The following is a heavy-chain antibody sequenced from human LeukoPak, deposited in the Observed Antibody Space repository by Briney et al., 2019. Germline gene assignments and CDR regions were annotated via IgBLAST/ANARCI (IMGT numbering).Heavy chain of an antibody. CDR3: AREGGRGYSYGYGNWFDP. J-gene: IGHJ5*02. V-gene: IGHV3-21*01. Sequence: GGSPRLSCAASGFTFSSYSMNWVRQAPGKGLEWVSSISSSSSYIYYADSVKGRFTISRDNAKNSLYLQMNSLRAEDTAVYYCAREGGRGYSYGYGNWFDPWGQGTLVTVSS. CDR1: GFTFSSYS. D-gene: IGHD5-18*01. CDR2: ISSSSSYI.